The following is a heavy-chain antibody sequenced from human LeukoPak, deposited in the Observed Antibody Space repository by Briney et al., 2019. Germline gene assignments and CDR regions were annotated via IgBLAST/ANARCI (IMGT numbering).Heavy chain of an antibody. CDR1: GFTFSSYW. CDR3: ARALHDSSGYYFDY. CDR2: IKQDGSEK. Sequence: GGSLRLSCAASGFTFSSYWMSWVRQAPGKGLEWVANIKQDGSEKYYVDSVKGRYTISRDNAKKSLYLEMNSLRAEDTAVYYCARALHDSSGYYFDYWGQGTLVTVSS. D-gene: IGHD3-22*01. V-gene: IGHV3-7*01. J-gene: IGHJ4*02.